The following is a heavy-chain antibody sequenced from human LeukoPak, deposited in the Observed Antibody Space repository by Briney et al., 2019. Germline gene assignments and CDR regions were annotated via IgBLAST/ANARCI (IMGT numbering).Heavy chain of an antibody. CDR2: IYYSGST. CDR1: GGSISSGGYY. D-gene: IGHD6-13*01. V-gene: IGHV4-61*08. Sequence: SQTLSLTCAVSGGSISSGGYYWSWIRQPPGKGLEWIAYIYYSGSTNYNPSLKSRVTISVDTSKNQFSLKLSSVTAADTAVYYCARVYYSNSYDYWYFDLWGRGTLVTVSS. CDR3: ARVYYSNSYDYWYFDL. J-gene: IGHJ2*01.